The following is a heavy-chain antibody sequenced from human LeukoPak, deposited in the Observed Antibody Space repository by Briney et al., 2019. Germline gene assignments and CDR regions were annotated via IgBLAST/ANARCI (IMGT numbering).Heavy chain of an antibody. CDR2: IIPIFGTA. J-gene: IGHJ4*02. D-gene: IGHD2-8*02. V-gene: IGHV1-69*13. CDR3: ARGTYWSPQEFDY. CDR1: GGTFSSYA. Sequence: GASVKVSCKASGGTFSSYAISWVRQAPGQGLEWMGGIIPIFGTANYAQKFQGRVTITADESTSTAYMELSSLRSEDTAVYYCARGTYWSPQEFDYWGQGTLVTVSS.